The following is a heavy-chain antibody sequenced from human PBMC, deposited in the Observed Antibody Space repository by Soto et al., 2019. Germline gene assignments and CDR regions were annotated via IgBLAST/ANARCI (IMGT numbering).Heavy chain of an antibody. D-gene: IGHD1-26*01. CDR1: GLTFSSYS. CDR3: ASARSEGYNFDY. CDR2: ISSSSSYI. V-gene: IGHV3-21*01. J-gene: IGHJ4*02. Sequence: GGSLRLSCVASGLTFSSYSMNWVRQAPGKGLEWVSSISSSSSYIYYADSVKGRFTISRDNAKNSLYLQMNSRRAEDTAVYYCASARSEGYNFDYWGQGTRFTTSS.